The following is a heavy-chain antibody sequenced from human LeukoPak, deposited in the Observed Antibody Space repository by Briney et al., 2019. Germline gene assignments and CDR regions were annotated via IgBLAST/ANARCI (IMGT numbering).Heavy chain of an antibody. CDR2: IYYSGST. V-gene: IGHV4-31*03. CDR1: GGSITSRGYY. J-gene: IGHJ4*02. CDR3: ARAPRFYGDYGIDY. D-gene: IGHD4-17*01. Sequence: SETLSLTCTVSGGSITSRGYYWSWIRQHPGKGLEWIGYIYYSGSTYYNPSLKSRVTTSLDTSKNQFSLKLSSVTAADTAVYYCARAPRFYGDYGIDYWGQRTLVTVSS.